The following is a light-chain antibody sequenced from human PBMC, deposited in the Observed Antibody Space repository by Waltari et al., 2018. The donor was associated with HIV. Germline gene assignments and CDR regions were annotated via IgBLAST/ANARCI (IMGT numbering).Light chain of an antibody. V-gene: IGLV1-40*01. Sequence: QSVLTQPPSVSGAPGQRVTISCTGSSSNIGAGYGVHWYQQLPGTAPKLLIYGNNNRPSGVPDRFSGSKSGTSASLAITGLQAEDEADYYCQSYDSSLWVFGGGTKLTVL. CDR2: GNN. CDR3: QSYDSSLWV. J-gene: IGLJ3*02. CDR1: SSNIGAGYG.